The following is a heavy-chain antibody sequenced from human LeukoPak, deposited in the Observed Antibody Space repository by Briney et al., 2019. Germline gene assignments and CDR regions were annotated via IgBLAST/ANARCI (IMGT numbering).Heavy chain of an antibody. J-gene: IGHJ4*02. Sequence: GGSLRLSCAASGFTFSSHGINWVRQAPGKGLEWVSSISSSSSYIYYADSVKGRFTISRDNAKNSLYLQMNSLRAEDTAVYYCARDYGSGRYRFDYWGQGTLVTVSS. CDR3: ARDYGSGRYRFDY. CDR2: ISSSSSYI. V-gene: IGHV3-21*01. D-gene: IGHD3-10*01. CDR1: GFTFSSHG.